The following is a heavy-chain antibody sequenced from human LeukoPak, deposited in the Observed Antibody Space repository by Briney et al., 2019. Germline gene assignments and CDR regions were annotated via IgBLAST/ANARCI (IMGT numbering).Heavy chain of an antibody. J-gene: IGHJ6*02. CDR1: GGSISSYY. Sequence: SETLSLTCTVSGGSISSYYWSWIRQPPGKGLEWIGYIYYSGSTNYTPSLKSRVTMSVDTSKNQFSLKLSSVTTADTAVYYCARAGAAIDDYYYGMDVWGQGTTVTVSS. CDR2: IYYSGST. CDR3: ARAGAAIDDYYYGMDV. D-gene: IGHD5-12*01. V-gene: IGHV4-59*01.